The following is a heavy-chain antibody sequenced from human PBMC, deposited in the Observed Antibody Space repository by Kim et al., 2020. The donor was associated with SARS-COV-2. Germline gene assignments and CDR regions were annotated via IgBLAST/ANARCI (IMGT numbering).Heavy chain of an antibody. CDR1: GGSVTNNY. D-gene: IGHD3-10*01. CDR2: LFYSGSA. J-gene: IGHJ1*01. V-gene: IGHV4-59*08. CDR3: VRQLITAGTFYIFDE. Sequence: SETLSLTCSVSGGSVTNNYWGWLRQPPGKGLEWIACLFYSGSALYNPSLRGRVSISISTSRKQISLKLDSVTAADTAIYYCVRQLITAGTFYIFDEWGRG.